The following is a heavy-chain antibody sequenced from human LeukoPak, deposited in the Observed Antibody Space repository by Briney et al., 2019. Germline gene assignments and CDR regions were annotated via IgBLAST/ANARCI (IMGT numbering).Heavy chain of an antibody. V-gene: IGHV5-51*01. Sequence: GESLKSSCKGSGYSFISYWCGWVRRMPGKGLEWMGSIYPGDSDTRYSPSFQGQVTISADKSISTDYLQWSRMKASDTAMYYYERPTGSWYNRNYYYFDSWGQGTLVTVSS. CDR1: GYSFISYW. CDR2: IYPGDSDT. D-gene: IGHD6-13*01. J-gene: IGHJ4*02. CDR3: ERPTGSWYNRNYYYFDS.